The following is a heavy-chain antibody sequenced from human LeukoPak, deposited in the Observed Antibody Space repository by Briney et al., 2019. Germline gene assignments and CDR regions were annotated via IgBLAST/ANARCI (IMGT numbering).Heavy chain of an antibody. Sequence: PGRSLRLSCAASGFTFSSYAMHWVRQAPGKGLEWVAGISYDGSNKYYADSVKGRFTISRDNSKNTLYLQMSSLRAEDTAVYYCARAARDGYNYDWGQGTLVTVSS. CDR3: ARAARDGYNYD. V-gene: IGHV3-30*04. CDR2: ISYDGSNK. D-gene: IGHD5-24*01. J-gene: IGHJ4*02. CDR1: GFTFSSYA.